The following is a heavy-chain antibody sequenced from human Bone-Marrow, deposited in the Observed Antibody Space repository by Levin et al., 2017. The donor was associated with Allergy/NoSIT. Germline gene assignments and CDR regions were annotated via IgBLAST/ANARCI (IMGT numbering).Heavy chain of an antibody. CDR1: GFTFSSYA. D-gene: IGHD1-26*01. Sequence: PSETLSLTCAASGFTFSSYAMSWVRQAPGKGLEWVSGISGTGGGTYYADSVKGRFSISRDNSNNTLHLLMNRLRAEDTALYYCAKSGGSYPNWFDPWGQGTLVTVSS. CDR3: AKSGGSYPNWFDP. CDR2: ISGTGGGT. J-gene: IGHJ5*02. V-gene: IGHV3-23*01.